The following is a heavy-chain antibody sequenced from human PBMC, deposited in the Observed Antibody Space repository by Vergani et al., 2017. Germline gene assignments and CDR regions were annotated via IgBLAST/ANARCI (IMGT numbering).Heavy chain of an antibody. CDR2: IYHSGST. J-gene: IGHJ3*02. CDR3: ARHGGAFDI. Sequence: QVQLQESGPGLVKPSGTLSLTCAVSGGSISSSNWWSWVRQPPGKGLAWIGEIYHSGSTNYKPSLKSRVTISVYKSKNQFSLKLSSVTAADTAVYYCARHGGAFDIWGQGTMVTVSS. D-gene: IGHD3-10*01. CDR1: GGSISSSNW. V-gene: IGHV4-4*02.